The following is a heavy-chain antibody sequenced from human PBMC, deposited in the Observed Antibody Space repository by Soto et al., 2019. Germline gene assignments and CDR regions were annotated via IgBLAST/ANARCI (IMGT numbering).Heavy chain of an antibody. J-gene: IGHJ4*02. CDR2: TSYDGSDN. V-gene: IGHV3-30*18. D-gene: IGHD1-26*01. CDR3: VKGIMYSRPWFEADY. CDR1: GFSFGSHA. Sequence: QVQLVQSGGGVVQPGRSLRLSCVTYGFSFGSHALHWVRQAPGKWLERVAVTSYDGSDNYYAAYVQGRFTICRDNSQKTLYLHMNSLRAEDTAMYYGVKGIMYSRPWFEADYWGQGTLGTVSS.